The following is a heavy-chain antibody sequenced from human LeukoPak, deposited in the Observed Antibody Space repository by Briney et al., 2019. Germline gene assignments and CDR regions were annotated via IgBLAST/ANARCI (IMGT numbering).Heavy chain of an antibody. CDR1: GGSISSYY. Sequence: PSETLSLTCTVSGGSISSYYWSWIRQPAGKGLEWIGRIYTSGSTNYNPSLKSRVTMSVDTSKNQFSLKLSSVTAADTAVYYCAAQSSSLNTRNWFDPWGQGTLVTVSS. J-gene: IGHJ5*02. CDR3: AAQSSSLNTRNWFDP. D-gene: IGHD6-13*01. CDR2: IYTSGST. V-gene: IGHV4-4*07.